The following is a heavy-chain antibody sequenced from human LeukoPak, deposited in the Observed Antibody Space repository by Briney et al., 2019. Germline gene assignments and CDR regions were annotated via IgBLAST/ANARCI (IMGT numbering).Heavy chain of an antibody. D-gene: IGHD4-17*01. Sequence: VSVKVSCKASGYTFTSYGISWVRQAPGQGLEWMGWISAYNGNTNYAQKLQGRVTMTTDTSTSTAYMELRSLRSDDTAVYYCARGYYGDYSYYFDYWGQGTLVTVSS. V-gene: IGHV1-18*01. CDR1: GYTFTSYG. J-gene: IGHJ4*02. CDR3: ARGYYGDYSYYFDY. CDR2: ISAYNGNT.